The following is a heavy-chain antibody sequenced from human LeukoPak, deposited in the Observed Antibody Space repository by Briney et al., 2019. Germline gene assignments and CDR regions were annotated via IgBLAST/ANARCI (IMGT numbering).Heavy chain of an antibody. V-gene: IGHV4-59*12. CDR3: ARTRDLGPDY. Sequence: SETLSLTCTVSGAPISSYYWSWIRQSPGKGLEWIGYIFYSGSTNYNPSLKSRVTVSVDTSKNQFSLQLNSVTPEDTAVYYCARTRDLGPDYWGQGTLVTVSS. J-gene: IGHJ4*02. CDR2: IFYSGST. CDR1: GAPISSYY. D-gene: IGHD1-26*01.